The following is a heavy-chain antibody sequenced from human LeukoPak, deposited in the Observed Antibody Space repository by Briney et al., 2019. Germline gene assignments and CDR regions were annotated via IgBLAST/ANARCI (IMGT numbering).Heavy chain of an antibody. Sequence: VASVKVSCKASGYTFTGYYMHWVRQAPGQGLEWMGWINPNIGGTNYAKKFQGRVTMTRDTSISTAYMELSRLRSDDTAVYYCARDNAATGYSSGWYGYWGQGTLVTVSS. CDR1: GYTFTGYY. D-gene: IGHD6-19*01. CDR3: ARDNAATGYSSGWYGY. V-gene: IGHV1-2*02. CDR2: INPNIGGT. J-gene: IGHJ4*02.